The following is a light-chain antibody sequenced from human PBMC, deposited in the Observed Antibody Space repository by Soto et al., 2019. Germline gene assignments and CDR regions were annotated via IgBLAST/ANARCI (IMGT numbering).Light chain of an antibody. CDR3: QQYYTTLT. CDR2: WAS. V-gene: IGKV4-1*01. J-gene: IGKJ4*01. CDR1: QSVLYSSDNKNY. Sequence: DIVMTQSPDSLAVFLGERATINCKSSQSVLYSSDNKNYLAWYQQKPGQPTKLLIYWASTRDSGVPERFSGSGSGTDFTLTISSLQAEDVAVYYCQQYYTTLTFGGGTKVEIK.